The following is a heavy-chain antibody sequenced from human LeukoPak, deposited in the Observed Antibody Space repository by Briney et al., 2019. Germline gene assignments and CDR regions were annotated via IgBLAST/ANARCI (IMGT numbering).Heavy chain of an antibody. J-gene: IGHJ6*02. CDR3: ARDWSSKYPYYYGMDV. V-gene: IGHV3-30-3*01. Sequence: HPGGSLRLSCAASGFTFSSYAMHWVRQAPGKGLEWVAVMSYDGSNKYYADSVKGRFTISRDNSKNTLYLQMNSLRAEDTAVYYCARDWSSKYPYYYGMDVWGQGTTVTVSS. D-gene: IGHD4-11*01. CDR2: MSYDGSNK. CDR1: GFTFSSYA.